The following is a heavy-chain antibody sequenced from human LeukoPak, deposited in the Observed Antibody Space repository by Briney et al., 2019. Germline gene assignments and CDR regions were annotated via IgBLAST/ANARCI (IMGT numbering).Heavy chain of an antibody. CDR1: GFTFSGFG. CDR2: IHYDGTNR. Sequence: GGSLRLSCAASGFTFSGFGMHWVRQAPGKGLEWVAFIHYDGTNRYYADSVKGRFTISTDSSKNTLYLQMNSLRAEDTAVYYCARYYFDSRGYYSFDLWGQGTMVTVSS. D-gene: IGHD3-22*01. J-gene: IGHJ4*02. CDR3: ARYYFDSRGYYSFDL. V-gene: IGHV3-30*02.